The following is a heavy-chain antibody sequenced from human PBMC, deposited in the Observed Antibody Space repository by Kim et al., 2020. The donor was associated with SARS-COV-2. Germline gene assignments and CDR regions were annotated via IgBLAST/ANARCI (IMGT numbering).Heavy chain of an antibody. J-gene: IGHJ4*02. Sequence: YYADSVKGRFTISRDNAKNSLYRQMNSLRAEDTAVYYCERVHSSSWDFDYWGQGTLVTVSS. V-gene: IGHV3-21*01. D-gene: IGHD6-13*01. CDR3: ERVHSSSWDFDY.